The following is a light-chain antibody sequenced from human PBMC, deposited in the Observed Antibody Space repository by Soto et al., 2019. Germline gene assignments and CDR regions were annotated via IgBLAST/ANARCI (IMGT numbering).Light chain of an antibody. CDR1: QSIGRW. Sequence: DIQMTQSPSTLSASVGDRVTITCRASQSIGRWLAWYQQKPGKAPRLLIHDVSTLQSGVPSRFSGSGSGTEFTLTISSLQPDDFVSYYCLQYDSRYTFGQGTKVEIK. V-gene: IGKV1-5*01. J-gene: IGKJ2*01. CDR2: DVS. CDR3: LQYDSRYT.